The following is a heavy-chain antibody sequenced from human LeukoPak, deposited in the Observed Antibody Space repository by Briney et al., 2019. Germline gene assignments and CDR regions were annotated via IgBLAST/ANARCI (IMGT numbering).Heavy chain of an antibody. D-gene: IGHD3-22*01. CDR1: GFSFITYA. J-gene: IGHJ4*02. CDR2: IRYDGSNK. CDR3: AKDARRYYYDSSGYSDY. Sequence: GGSLRLSCAASGFSFITYAIHWVRQAPGKGLEWVAFIRYDGSNKYYADSVKGRFTISRDNSKNTLYLQMNSLRAEDTAVYYCAKDARRYYYDSSGYSDYWGQGTLVTVSS. V-gene: IGHV3-30*02.